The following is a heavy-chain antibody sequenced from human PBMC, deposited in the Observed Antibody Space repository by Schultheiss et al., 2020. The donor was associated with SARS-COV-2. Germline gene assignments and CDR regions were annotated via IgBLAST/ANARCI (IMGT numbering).Heavy chain of an antibody. D-gene: IGHD3-22*01. Sequence: SGPTLVKPTETLTLTCTVSGFSLSNARMGVSWIRQPPGKALEWLAHIFSNDEKSYSTSLKSRLTISKDTSKSQVVLTMTNMDPVDTATYYCAHRFSSGYYEDYVDYWGQGTLVTVSS. V-gene: IGHV2-26*01. CDR3: AHRFSSGYYEDYVDY. J-gene: IGHJ4*02. CDR1: GFSLSNARMG. CDR2: IFSNDEK.